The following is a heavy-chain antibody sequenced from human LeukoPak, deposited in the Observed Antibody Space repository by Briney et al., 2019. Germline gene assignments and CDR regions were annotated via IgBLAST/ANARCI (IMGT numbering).Heavy chain of an antibody. CDR1: GGSISSYS. CDR2: VYTSGNT. CDR3: VRDGSLGSWDYFDY. J-gene: IGHJ4*02. D-gene: IGHD6-13*01. V-gene: IGHV4-4*07. Sequence: SETLSLTCTVSGGSISSYSWNWIRQPAGKGLEWIGRVYTSGNTNYNPSLQSRVTVSVDTSKNQFSLKLSSVTAADTAVYYCVRDGSLGSWDYFDYWGLGTLVTVSS.